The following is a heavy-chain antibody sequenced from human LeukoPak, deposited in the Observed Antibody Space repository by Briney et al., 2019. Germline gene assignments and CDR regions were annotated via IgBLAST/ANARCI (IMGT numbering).Heavy chain of an antibody. Sequence: ASVKVSCKASGYTFTSYGMSWVRQAPGQGLEWMEWISDYNGNTNYAQKVQGRVTMTTDPFTSTAYMELRSLRSDDTAVYYCARDGPDRAAGFDPWGQGTLVTVSS. V-gene: IGHV1-18*01. CDR1: GYTFTSYG. CDR2: ISDYNGNT. CDR3: ARDGPDRAAGFDP. D-gene: IGHD3-22*01. J-gene: IGHJ5*02.